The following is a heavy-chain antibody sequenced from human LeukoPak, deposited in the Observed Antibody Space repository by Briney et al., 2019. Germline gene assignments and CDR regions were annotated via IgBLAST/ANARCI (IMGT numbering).Heavy chain of an antibody. CDR1: GFTFSSYS. Sequence: QPGGSLRLSCAASGFTFSSYSMNWVRQAPGKGLEWVSYISSSSTIYYADSVKGRFTISRDNAKNSLYLQMNSLRDEDTAVYYCAREGVGMITFGGVIVQFSPYFDYWGQGTLVTVSS. D-gene: IGHD3-16*02. J-gene: IGHJ4*02. CDR3: AREGVGMITFGGVIVQFSPYFDY. CDR2: ISSSSTI. V-gene: IGHV3-48*02.